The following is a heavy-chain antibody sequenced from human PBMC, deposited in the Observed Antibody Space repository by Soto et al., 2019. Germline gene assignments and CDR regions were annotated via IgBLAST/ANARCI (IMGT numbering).Heavy chain of an antibody. CDR3: VRRVASGHRSWFDP. V-gene: IGHV1-8*02. Sequence: QVELVQSGAEVKKPGASVKVSCQASEDTFTHYDINWVRQATGQGLEWMGWMNPNTGNIDYAHKFQGRFTMTRDTSTRTVYMELSSLRSDDTAVYYCVRRVASGHRSWFDPWGQGTLVTVSS. J-gene: IGHJ5*02. CDR1: EDTFTHYD. D-gene: IGHD2-21*01. CDR2: MNPNTGNI.